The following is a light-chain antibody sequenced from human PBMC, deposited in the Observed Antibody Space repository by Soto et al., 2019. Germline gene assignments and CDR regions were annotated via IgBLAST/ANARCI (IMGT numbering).Light chain of an antibody. CDR1: RSVSSN. Sequence: EIVMTQSPATLSVSPGERATLSCRARRSVSSNLAWYQQKPGQAPRLLIYDASIRATGIPARFSGSGSGTEFTLTSSSLQSEDSAVYYCQQYNEWPLTFGGGTKVEIK. V-gene: IGKV3-15*01. CDR3: QQYNEWPLT. J-gene: IGKJ4*01. CDR2: DAS.